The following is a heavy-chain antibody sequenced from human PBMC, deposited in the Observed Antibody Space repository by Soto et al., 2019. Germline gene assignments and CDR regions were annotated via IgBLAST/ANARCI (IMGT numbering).Heavy chain of an antibody. V-gene: IGHV1-69*13. CDR3: ARKVAGRYFDY. CDR1: GGTFSSYA. Sequence: ASVKVSCKASGGTFSSYAIGWVRQAPGQGLEWMGGIIPIFGTANYAQKFQGRVTITADESTSTAYMELSSLRSEDTAVYYCARKVAGRYFDYWGQGTLVTVSS. CDR2: IIPIFGTA. D-gene: IGHD6-19*01. J-gene: IGHJ4*02.